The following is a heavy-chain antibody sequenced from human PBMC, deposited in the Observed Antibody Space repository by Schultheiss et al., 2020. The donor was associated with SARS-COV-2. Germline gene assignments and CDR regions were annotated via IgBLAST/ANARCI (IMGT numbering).Heavy chain of an antibody. Sequence: GGSLRLSCAASGFTFSSYSMNWVRQAPGKGLEWVSSISSSSSYIYYADSVKGRFTISRDNAKNSLYLQMNSLRAEDTAVYYCAKADGGGYRMVRGVISVGGSFDYWGQGTLVTVAS. J-gene: IGHJ4*02. CDR2: ISSSSSYI. D-gene: IGHD3-10*01. CDR3: AKADGGGYRMVRGVISVGGSFDY. V-gene: IGHV3-21*04. CDR1: GFTFSSYS.